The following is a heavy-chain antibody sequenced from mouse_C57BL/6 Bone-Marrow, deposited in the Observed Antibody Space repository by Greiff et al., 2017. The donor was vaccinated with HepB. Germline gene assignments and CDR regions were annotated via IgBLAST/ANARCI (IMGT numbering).Heavy chain of an antibody. CDR2: ISNGGGST. CDR3: ARQITTVPWYFDV. J-gene: IGHJ1*03. CDR1: GFTFSDYY. V-gene: IGHV5-12*01. Sequence: EVKLMESGGGLVQPGGSLKLSCAASGFTFSDYYMYWVRQTPEKRLEWVAYISNGGGSTYYPDTVKGRFTISRDNAKNTLYLQMSRLKSEDTAMYYCARQITTVPWYFDVWGTGTTVTVSS. D-gene: IGHD1-1*01.